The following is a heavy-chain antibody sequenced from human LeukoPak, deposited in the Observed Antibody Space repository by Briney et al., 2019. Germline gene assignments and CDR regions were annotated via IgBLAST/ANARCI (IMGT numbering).Heavy chain of an antibody. CDR2: ISYDGSNK. V-gene: IGHV3-30*04. CDR1: GFLFNSYA. Sequence: HPGGSLRLSCAASGFLFNSYAMHWVRQAPGEGLEWVAVISYDGSNKYYADSVKGRFTISRDNSKNTLYLQMNSLRAEDTAVYYCARVGRIFDYWGQGTLVTVSS. J-gene: IGHJ4*02. CDR3: ARVGRIFDY.